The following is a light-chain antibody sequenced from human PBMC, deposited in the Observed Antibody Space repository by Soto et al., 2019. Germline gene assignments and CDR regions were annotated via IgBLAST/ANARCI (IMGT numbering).Light chain of an antibody. V-gene: IGLV2-14*01. CDR1: SSDIGGYNY. CDR2: EVS. CDR3: SSYTSRRTLYV. J-gene: IGLJ1*01. Sequence: QSALTQPASVSGSPGQSITISCAGTSSDIGGYNYVSWYQQHPGKAPKVMIYEVSNRPSGVSNRFSGSKSGNTASLTISGLQAEDDADYYCSSYTSRRTLYVFGSGTKLTVL.